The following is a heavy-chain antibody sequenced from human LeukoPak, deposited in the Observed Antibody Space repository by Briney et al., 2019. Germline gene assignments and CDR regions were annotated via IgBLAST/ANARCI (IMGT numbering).Heavy chain of an antibody. V-gene: IGHV1-2*02. Sequence: ASVKVSCKASGYTFTGYYMYWVRQAPGQGLEWMGWINPNSGGTNYAQKFQGRVTMTRDTSISTAYMELSRLRSDDTAVYYCARPRDIAAAGTFDYWGQGTLVTVSS. D-gene: IGHD6-13*01. CDR2: INPNSGGT. CDR1: GYTFTGYY. J-gene: IGHJ4*02. CDR3: ARPRDIAAAGTFDY.